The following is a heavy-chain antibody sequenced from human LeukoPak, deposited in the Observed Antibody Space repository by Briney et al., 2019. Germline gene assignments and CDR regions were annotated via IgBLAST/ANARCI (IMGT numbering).Heavy chain of an antibody. Sequence: SETLSLTCAVSGGSISSYYWSWIRQPAGKGLEWIGRIYSSGGTNYNPSLKSRVTMSVDTSKHQFSLKLSSVTAADTDVYYCARVGMVRGAAYNWFDPWGQGTLVTVSS. J-gene: IGHJ5*02. V-gene: IGHV4-4*07. CDR1: GGSISSYY. D-gene: IGHD3-10*01. CDR3: ARVGMVRGAAYNWFDP. CDR2: IYSSGGT.